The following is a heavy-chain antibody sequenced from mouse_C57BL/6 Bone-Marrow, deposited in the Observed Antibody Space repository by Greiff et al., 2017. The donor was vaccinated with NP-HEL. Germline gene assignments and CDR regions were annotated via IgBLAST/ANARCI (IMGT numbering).Heavy chain of an antibody. J-gene: IGHJ3*01. CDR3: TRPGGSSPWFAY. V-gene: IGHV6-6*01. CDR2: IRNKANNHAT. Sequence: EVKLMESGGGLVQPGGSMKLSCAASGFTFSDAWMDWVRQSPEKGLEWVAEIRNKANNHATYYAESVKGRFTISRDDSKSSVYLQMNSLRAEDTGIYYCTRPGGSSPWFAYWGQGTLVTVSA. CDR1: GFTFSDAW. D-gene: IGHD1-1*01.